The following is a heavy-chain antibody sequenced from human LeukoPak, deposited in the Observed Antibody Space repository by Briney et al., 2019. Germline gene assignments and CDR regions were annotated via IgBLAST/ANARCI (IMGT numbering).Heavy chain of an antibody. D-gene: IGHD4-17*01. CDR1: GFTFGDYA. J-gene: IGHJ4*02. CDR2: ISSSSSYI. CDR3: ARLTLTTVTYFDY. Sequence: PGGSLRLSCTASGFTFGDYAMSWFRQAPGKGLEWVSSISSSSSYIYYADSVKGRFTISRDNAKNSLYLQMNSLRAEDTAVYYCARLTLTTVTYFDYWGQGTLVTVSS. V-gene: IGHV3-21*01.